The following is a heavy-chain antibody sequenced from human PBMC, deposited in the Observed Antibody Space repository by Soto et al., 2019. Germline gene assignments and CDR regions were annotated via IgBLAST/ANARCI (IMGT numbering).Heavy chain of an antibody. CDR3: ADRVLRTVFGLVTTTAIYFDF. D-gene: IGHD3-3*01. J-gene: IGHJ4*02. CDR1: GFSLTTSGVG. Sequence: QITLNESGPTQVKPRQTLTLTCTFSGFSLTTSGVGVGWIRQSPGKAPEWLALTYWDDGKRYSPSLTSRLTIAKDTSKIQVVLTMADLDLAETATYYCADRVLRTVFGLVTTTAIYFDFWGQGTPVAVSS. CDR2: TYWDDGK. V-gene: IGHV2-5*02.